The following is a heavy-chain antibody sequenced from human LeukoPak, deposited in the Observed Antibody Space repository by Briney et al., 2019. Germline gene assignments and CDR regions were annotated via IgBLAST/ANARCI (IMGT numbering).Heavy chain of an antibody. D-gene: IGHD3-22*01. CDR2: ISGSGGST. V-gene: IGHV3-23*01. CDR3: AKDAHYYYDSSGYYYLRLGDY. CDR1: GFTFSSYA. J-gene: IGHJ4*02. Sequence: PGGSLRLSCAASGFTFSSYAMSWVRQAPGKGLEWVSAISGSGGSTYYADSVKGRFTISRDNSKNTLYLQMNSLRAEDTAVYYCAKDAHYYYDSSGYYYLRLGDYWGQGTLVTVSS.